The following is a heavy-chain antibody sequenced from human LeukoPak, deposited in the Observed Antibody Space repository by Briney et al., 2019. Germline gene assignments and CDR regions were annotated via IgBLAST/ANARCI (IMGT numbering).Heavy chain of an antibody. CDR3: AKNGDSSGYYYEFDY. CDR1: GFKFSNYA. V-gene: IGHV3-9*01. D-gene: IGHD3-22*01. J-gene: IGHJ4*02. Sequence: PGGSLRLSCSASGFKFSNYAMHWVRQAPGKGLEWVSGISWNSGSIGYADSVKGRFTISRDNAKNSLYLQMNSLRAEDTALYYCAKNGDSSGYYYEFDYWGQGTLVTVSS. CDR2: ISWNSGSI.